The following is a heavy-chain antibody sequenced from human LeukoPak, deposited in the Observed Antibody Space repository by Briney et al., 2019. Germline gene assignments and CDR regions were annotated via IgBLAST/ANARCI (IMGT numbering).Heavy chain of an antibody. CDR1: GYTFTSYG. D-gene: IGHD3-22*01. Sequence: ASVKVSCKASGYTFTSYGISWVRQAPGQGLEWMGWIGAYNGNTNYAQKLQGRVTMTTDTSTSTAYMELRSLRSDDTAVYYCARDLGDYYDSSGYYYEGGAFDIWGQGTMVTVSS. V-gene: IGHV1-18*01. CDR3: ARDLGDYYDSSGYYYEGGAFDI. CDR2: IGAYNGNT. J-gene: IGHJ3*02.